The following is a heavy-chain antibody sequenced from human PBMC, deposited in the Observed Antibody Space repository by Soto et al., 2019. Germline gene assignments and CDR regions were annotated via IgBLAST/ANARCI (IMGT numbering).Heavy chain of an antibody. CDR1: GGTFSNSA. Sequence: ASVKVSCKASGGTFSNSAIAWVRQAPGQGLGWLGMTIPIFTTTNYAQKFKDRLTISADGSTSTAYMELSGLKSEDTAVYFCARPSGLFRQYRALVDNWGQTTLVTVSS. D-gene: IGHD3-16*02. CDR2: TIPIFTTT. CDR3: ARPSGLFRQYRALVDN. J-gene: IGHJ1*01. V-gene: IGHV1-69*13.